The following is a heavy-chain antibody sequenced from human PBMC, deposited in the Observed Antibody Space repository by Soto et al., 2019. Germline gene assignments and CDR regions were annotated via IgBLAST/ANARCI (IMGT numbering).Heavy chain of an antibody. CDR2: INAVNGNT. Sequence: ASVKVSCKASGCTFTSYAMHWVRQAPGQRLEWMGWINAVNGNTKYSQKFQGRVTITRDTSASTAYMELSSLRSEDTAVYYCARDPKRARYYDSSGYFPHTWGQGTLVTVSS. CDR3: ARDPKRARYYDSSGYFPHT. V-gene: IGHV1-3*01. CDR1: GCTFTSYA. J-gene: IGHJ4*02. D-gene: IGHD3-22*01.